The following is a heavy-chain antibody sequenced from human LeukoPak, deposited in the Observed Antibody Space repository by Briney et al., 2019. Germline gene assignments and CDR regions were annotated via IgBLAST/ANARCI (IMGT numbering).Heavy chain of an antibody. D-gene: IGHD1-1*01. CDR2: IYYSGST. CDR1: GGSISSSSYY. CDR3: TGWKRSSAFFDY. J-gene: IGHJ4*02. V-gene: IGHV4-39*01. Sequence: SETLSLTCTVSGGSISSSSYYWGWIRQPPGKGLEWIGSIYYSGSTYYNPSLKSRVTISVDTSKNQFSLKLSSVTAADTAVYYCTGWKRSSAFFDYWGQGTLVTVSS.